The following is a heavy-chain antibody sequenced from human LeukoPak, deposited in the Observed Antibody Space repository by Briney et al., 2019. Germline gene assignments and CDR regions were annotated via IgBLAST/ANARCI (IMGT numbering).Heavy chain of an antibody. CDR3: VRHISTNTGYFDS. D-gene: IGHD5-24*01. CDR2: IYYNDST. V-gene: IGHV4-39*01. J-gene: IGHJ4*02. CDR1: GGSISGSSYY. Sequence: SETLSLTCTISGGSISGSSYYWGWIRQPPGTGLEWIGNIYYNDSTYYNPSLKSRVRISVDTSKNQFSLKLSSVTAADTALYYCVRHISTNTGYFDSCGQGTLVSVSS.